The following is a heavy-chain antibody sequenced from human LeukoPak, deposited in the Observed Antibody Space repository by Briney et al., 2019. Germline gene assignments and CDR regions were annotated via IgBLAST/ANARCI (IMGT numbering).Heavy chain of an antibody. Sequence: GASVKVSCKASRYTFTGYYMHWVRQAPGQGLEWMGWINPNSGGTNYAQKFQGRVTMTRDTSISTAYVELSRLRSDDTAVYYCARARYDILTGYYPALGYWGQGTLVTVSS. D-gene: IGHD3-9*01. CDR2: INPNSGGT. J-gene: IGHJ4*02. CDR1: RYTFTGYY. V-gene: IGHV1-2*02. CDR3: ARARYDILTGYYPALGY.